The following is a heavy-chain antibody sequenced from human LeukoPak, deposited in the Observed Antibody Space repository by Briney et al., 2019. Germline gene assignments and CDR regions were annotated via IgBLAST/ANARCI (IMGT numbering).Heavy chain of an antibody. Sequence: GRSLRLSCAASGFTFSSYAMSWVRQAPGKGLEWVSAIIGSGGSAYSADSVKGRLTISRDNSKNTLYLQMNSLRVEDTAVYYCAKAPYDFWSGSIFDYWGQGTLVTVSS. CDR1: GFTFSSYA. CDR3: AKAPYDFWSGSIFDY. D-gene: IGHD3-3*01. J-gene: IGHJ4*02. CDR2: IIGSGGSA. V-gene: IGHV3-23*01.